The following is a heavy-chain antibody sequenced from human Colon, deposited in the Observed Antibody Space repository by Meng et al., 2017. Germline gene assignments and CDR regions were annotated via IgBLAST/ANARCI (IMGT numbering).Heavy chain of an antibody. V-gene: IGHV1-3*04. J-gene: IGHJ4*02. CDR2: IYTADGNR. CDR3: ARDERGGPYYFDY. CDR1: GYSFTSYG. Sequence: QVHLVQSGAELKKPGASVKVSCQASGYSFTSYGMHWLRQAPGQRPEWMGWIYTADGNRRYSQRFQDRLTITNDTFARTAYMELSSLRSEDTAVYFCARDERGGPYYFDYWGQGTLVTVSS.